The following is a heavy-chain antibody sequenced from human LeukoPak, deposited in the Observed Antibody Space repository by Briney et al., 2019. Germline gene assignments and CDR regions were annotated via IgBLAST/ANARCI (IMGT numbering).Heavy chain of an antibody. Sequence: ASVKVSCKASGYTFAGYYMHWVRQAPGKGLEWMGGFDPEDGETIYAQKFQGRVTMTEDTSTDTAYMELSSLRSEDTAVYYCATGWDRTHHYWGQGTLITVSS. D-gene: IGHD1-26*01. CDR2: FDPEDGET. V-gene: IGHV1-24*01. CDR3: ATGWDRTHHY. J-gene: IGHJ4*02. CDR1: GYTFAGYY.